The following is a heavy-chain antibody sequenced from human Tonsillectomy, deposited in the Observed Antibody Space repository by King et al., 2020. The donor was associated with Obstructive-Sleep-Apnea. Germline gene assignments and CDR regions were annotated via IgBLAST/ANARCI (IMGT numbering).Heavy chain of an antibody. J-gene: IGHJ3*02. CDR1: GFTFTSSA. CDR2: IVVGSGHT. CDR3: AADQSYYDFWSGYPDAFDI. V-gene: IGHV1-58*01. Sequence: PLVPSGPEVKKPGPSVTVSCKASGFTFTSSAVQWVRQARGQRLEWIGWIVVGSGHTNYAQKFQERVTITRDMSTSTAYMELSSLRSEDTAVYYCAADQSYYDFWSGYPDAFDIWGQGTMVTVSS. D-gene: IGHD3-3*01.